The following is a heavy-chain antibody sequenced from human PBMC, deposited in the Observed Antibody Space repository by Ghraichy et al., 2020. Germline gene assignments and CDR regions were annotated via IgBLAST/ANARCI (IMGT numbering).Heavy chain of an antibody. Sequence: SETLSLTCTVSGGSINNHFWTWIRQPPGKGLECIGYLSYGGSTRYNPTLKSRVTMSLDTSKNQFSLNLRSVIAADAAVYYCAREALPVDDSRDYYGSGGYFYYGMDVGGQGITVTVSS. CDR3: AREALPVDDSRDYYGSGGYFYYGMDV. V-gene: IGHV4-59*11. CDR1: GGSINNHF. CDR2: LSYGGST. J-gene: IGHJ6*02. D-gene: IGHD3-22*01.